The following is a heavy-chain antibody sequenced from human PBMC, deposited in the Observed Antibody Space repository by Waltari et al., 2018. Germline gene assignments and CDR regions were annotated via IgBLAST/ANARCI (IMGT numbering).Heavy chain of an antibody. CDR2: MNPNSGNT. Sequence: QVQLVQSGAEVKKPGASVKVSCKASGYTFTSYDINRVGQATGQGLEWMGWMNPNSGNTGYAQKFQGRVTMTRNTSISTAYMELSSLRSEDTAVYYCARVHSTLHTYGMDVWGQGTTVTVSS. CDR3: ARVHSTLHTYGMDV. J-gene: IGHJ6*02. D-gene: IGHD3-3*02. CDR1: GYTFTSYD. V-gene: IGHV1-8*02.